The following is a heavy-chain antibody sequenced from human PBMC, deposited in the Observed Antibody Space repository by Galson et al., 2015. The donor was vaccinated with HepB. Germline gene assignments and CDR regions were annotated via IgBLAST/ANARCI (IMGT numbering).Heavy chain of an antibody. CDR3: TRDRRAIQPCSAGPYYYDYGMDV. CDR2: VSYDGSNK. V-gene: IGHV3-30*04. CDR1: GFTFSNYG. Sequence: SLRLSCAASGFTFSNYGVHWVRQAPGKGLEWVAVVSYDGSNKYYADSVKGRFTISRDNSKNTLYLQMNSLKAEDTAMYYCTRDRRAIQPCSAGPYYYDYGMDVWGQGTTVTVSS. D-gene: IGHD5-18*01. J-gene: IGHJ6*02.